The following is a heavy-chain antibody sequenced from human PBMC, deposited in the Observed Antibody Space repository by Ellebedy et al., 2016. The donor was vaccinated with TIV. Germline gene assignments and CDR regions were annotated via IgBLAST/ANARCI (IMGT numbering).Heavy chain of an antibody. Sequence: GESLKISCAASGFTFRSYSMNWVRQAPGKGLEWVSHIKSSSNLIYYADSVKGRFIISRDNAKNSLYLQMNNLRDEDTAVYYCSRDGGRGGGNDFWGQGTLVIVSS. J-gene: IGHJ4*02. D-gene: IGHD3-16*01. V-gene: IGHV3-48*02. CDR1: GFTFRSYS. CDR2: IKSSSNLI. CDR3: SRDGGRGGGNDF.